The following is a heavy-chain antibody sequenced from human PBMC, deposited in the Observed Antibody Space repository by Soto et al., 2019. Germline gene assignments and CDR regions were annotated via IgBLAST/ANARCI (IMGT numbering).Heavy chain of an antibody. Sequence: QEQLVESGGGVVQPGRSLRLSCVASGFTFRSYGMHWVRQAPGKGLEGVAVMSDGESKKYYADSVKGRFTISRDNAKNTLFLQMDTLISEDTAVYYCARTAGGRVRGALDIWGQGTMVTVSS. CDR2: MSDGESKK. J-gene: IGHJ3*02. D-gene: IGHD6-13*01. V-gene: IGHV3-30-3*01. CDR1: GFTFRSYG. CDR3: ARTAGGRVRGALDI.